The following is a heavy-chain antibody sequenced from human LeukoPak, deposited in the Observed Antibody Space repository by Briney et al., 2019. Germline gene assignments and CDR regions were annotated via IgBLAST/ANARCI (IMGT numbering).Heavy chain of an antibody. Sequence: NPSETLSLTCTVCGGSISSGSYYWSWIRQPAGKGLEWIGRMYTSGSTNHNPSLKSRVTISVDTSKNQFSLKLSSVTAADTAVYYCARGGSYDFWSGANWFDPWGQGTLVTVSS. CDR3: ARGGSYDFWSGANWFDP. CDR1: GGSISSGSYY. D-gene: IGHD3-3*01. J-gene: IGHJ5*02. CDR2: MYTSGST. V-gene: IGHV4-61*02.